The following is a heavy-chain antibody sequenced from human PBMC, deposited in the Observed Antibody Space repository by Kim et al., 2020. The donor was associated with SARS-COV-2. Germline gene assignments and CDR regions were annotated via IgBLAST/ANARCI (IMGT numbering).Heavy chain of an antibody. V-gene: IGHV3-21*01. Sequence: GGSLRLSCAXSGXXFXSYSMNWVRQAPGKGLEWVSSISSSSSYIYYADSVKGRFTISRDNAKNSLYLQMNSLRAEDTAVYYCGGIGGGDYDYWGQGTLVTVSS. CDR2: ISSSSSYI. CDR1: GXXFXSYS. J-gene: IGHJ4*02. CDR3: GGIGGGDYDY. D-gene: IGHD4-17*01.